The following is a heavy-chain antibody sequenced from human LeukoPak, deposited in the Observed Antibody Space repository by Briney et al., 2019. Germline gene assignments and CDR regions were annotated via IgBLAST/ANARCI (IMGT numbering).Heavy chain of an antibody. J-gene: IGHJ3*02. CDR2: IYHSGST. CDR3: ARGHYDSSGLVSGDAFDI. V-gene: IGHV4-38-2*02. Sequence: SETLSLTCTVSGYSISSGYYWGWIRQPPGKGLEWIGSIYHSGSTYYNPSLKSRVTMSVDTSKNQFSLKLSSVTAADTAVYYCARGHYDSSGLVSGDAFDIWGQGTMVTVSS. D-gene: IGHD3-22*01. CDR1: GYSISSGYY.